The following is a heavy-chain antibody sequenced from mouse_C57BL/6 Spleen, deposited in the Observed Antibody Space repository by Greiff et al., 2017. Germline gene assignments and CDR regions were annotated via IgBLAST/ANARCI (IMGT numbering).Heavy chain of an antibody. Sequence: QVQLKESGAELARPGASVKMSCKASGYTFTSYTMHWVKQRPGQGLEWIGYINPSSGYTKYNQKFKDKATLTADKSSSTAYMQLSSLTSEDSAVYYCARTGTSSYWYFDVWGTGTTVTVSS. CDR2: INPSSGYT. CDR3: ARTGTSSYWYFDV. CDR1: GYTFTSYT. V-gene: IGHV1-4*01. D-gene: IGHD4-1*01. J-gene: IGHJ1*03.